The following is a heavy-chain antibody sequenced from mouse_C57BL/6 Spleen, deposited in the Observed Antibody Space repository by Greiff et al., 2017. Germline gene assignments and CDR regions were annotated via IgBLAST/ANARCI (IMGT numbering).Heavy chain of an antibody. D-gene: IGHD4-1*01. CDR1: GYTFTSYW. Sequence: VQLQQSGAELVKPGASVKLSCKASGYTFTSYWMQWVKQRPGQGLEWIGEIDPSDSYTNYNQKFKGKATLTVDTSSSTAYMQLSSLTSEDSAVYYCARRTGTYYFDCWGQGTTLTVSS. CDR2: IDPSDSYT. J-gene: IGHJ2*01. CDR3: ARRTGTYYFDC. V-gene: IGHV1-50*01.